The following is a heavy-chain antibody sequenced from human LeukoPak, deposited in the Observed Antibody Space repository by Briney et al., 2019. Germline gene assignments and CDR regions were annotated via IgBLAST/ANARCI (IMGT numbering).Heavy chain of an antibody. Sequence: SETLSLTCTVSGYSISSGYYWGWIRQPPGKGLEWIGEINHSGSTNYNPSLKSRVTISVDTSKNQFSLKLSSVTAADTAVYYCARGPRDRVGLGYYYYYMDVWGKGTTVTVSS. CDR2: INHSGST. CDR1: GYSISSGYY. J-gene: IGHJ6*03. CDR3: ARGPRDRVGLGYYYYYMDV. D-gene: IGHD1-14*01. V-gene: IGHV4-38-2*02.